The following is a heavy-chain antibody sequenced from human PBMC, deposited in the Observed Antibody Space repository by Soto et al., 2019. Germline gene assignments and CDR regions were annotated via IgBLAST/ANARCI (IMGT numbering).Heavy chain of an antibody. J-gene: IGHJ6*02. CDR3: AKNGQPPYYYYGLDV. D-gene: IGHD2-8*01. CDR2: ISDYNGDT. CDR1: GYTFTRYG. V-gene: IGHV1-18*01. Sequence: QGHLVQSGAEVKKPGTSVKVSCKASGYTFTRYGISWVRQAPGQGLEWMGWISDYNGDTNYAQNLQGRVTMTIDTSPSTAYMELRSLTSDDTAVYYCAKNGQPPYYYYGLDVWGQGTTVTVSS.